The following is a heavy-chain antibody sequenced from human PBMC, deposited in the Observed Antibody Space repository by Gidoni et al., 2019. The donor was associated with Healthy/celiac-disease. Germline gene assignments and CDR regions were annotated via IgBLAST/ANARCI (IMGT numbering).Heavy chain of an antibody. J-gene: IGHJ4*02. Sequence: QVQLAQSGAEVKKPGSSVQVSCKASGCTFSSYTTSCVRQVPGKGLEGMGRIIPILGIANYEKKFQGRVTITADKSTSTAYMELSSLRSEDTAVYYCARAHCSGGSCFAPDFDYWGQGTLVTVSS. D-gene: IGHD2-15*01. CDR1: GCTFSSYT. V-gene: IGHV1-69*02. CDR2: IIPILGIA. CDR3: ARAHCSGGSCFAPDFDY.